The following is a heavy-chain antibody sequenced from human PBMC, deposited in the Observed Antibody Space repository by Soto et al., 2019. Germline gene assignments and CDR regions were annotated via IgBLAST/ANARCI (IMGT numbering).Heavy chain of an antibody. D-gene: IGHD6-6*01. V-gene: IGHV1-69*01. J-gene: IGHJ6*02. Sequence: QVQLVQSGAEVKKPGSSVKVSCKASGGTFSSSALSWVRQAPGQGLEWMGGIIPIFGTANYAQKFQGRVTITADESTSTAYMELSSLRSEDTAVYYCARDGIAARVSVLGYGMDVWGQGTTVTVSS. CDR2: IIPIFGTA. CDR1: GGTFSSSA. CDR3: ARDGIAARVSVLGYGMDV.